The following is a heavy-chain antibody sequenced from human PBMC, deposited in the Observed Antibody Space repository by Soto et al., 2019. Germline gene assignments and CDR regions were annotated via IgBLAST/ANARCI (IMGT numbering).Heavy chain of an antibody. J-gene: IGHJ4*02. D-gene: IGHD2-2*01. V-gene: IGHV3-66*01. CDR1: GFTFSSY. CDR3: ARRKYCSSTTCFDY. Sequence: SLRLSCAASGFTFSSYMSWVRRVPGKGLEWVSIIYSDGYTYYAASVKGRFTISRDNFKNTLYLQMSSLRAEDTAVYYCARRKYCSSTTCFDYWGQGTLVTVSS. CDR2: IYSDGYT.